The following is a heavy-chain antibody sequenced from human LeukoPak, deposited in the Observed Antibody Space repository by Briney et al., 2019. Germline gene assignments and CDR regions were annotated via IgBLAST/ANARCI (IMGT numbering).Heavy chain of an antibody. CDR3: ARTTVTTPWIGYFDY. V-gene: IGHV4-59*08. Sequence: SETLSLTCTVSGGSISSYCWSWIRQPPGKGLEWIGYIYYSGSTNYNPSLKSRVTISVDTSKNQFSLKLSSVTAADTAVYYCARTTVTTPWIGYFDYWGQGTLVTVSS. D-gene: IGHD4-17*01. CDR2: IYYSGST. CDR1: GGSISSYC. J-gene: IGHJ4*02.